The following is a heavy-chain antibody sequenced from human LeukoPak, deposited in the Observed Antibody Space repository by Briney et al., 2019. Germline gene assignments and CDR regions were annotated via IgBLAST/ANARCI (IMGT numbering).Heavy chain of an antibody. D-gene: IGHD3-3*01. Sequence: ASVNVSCKASGYTFTGYYMHWARQAPGQGLEWMGWINPNSGGTNYAQKFQGRVTMTRDTSISTAYMELSRLRSDDTAVYYCAGYDFWSGYYNYWGQGTLVTVSS. CDR1: GYTFTGYY. CDR2: INPNSGGT. J-gene: IGHJ4*02. CDR3: AGYDFWSGYYNY. V-gene: IGHV1-2*02.